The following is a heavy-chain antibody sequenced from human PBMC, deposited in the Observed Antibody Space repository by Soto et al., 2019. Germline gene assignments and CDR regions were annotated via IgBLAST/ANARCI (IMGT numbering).Heavy chain of an antibody. CDR2: IYPGDSDT. J-gene: IGHJ4*02. Sequence: GESLKISCKGSGYSFASYWIGWVRQMPGKGLEWMGIIYPGDSDTRYSPSFQGQVTISADKSISTAYLHWSSLKASDSAMYYCARQVEDGYSFAYHYWGQGTQVTVSS. CDR3: ARQVEDGYSFAYHY. CDR1: GYSFASYW. D-gene: IGHD5-18*01. V-gene: IGHV5-51*01.